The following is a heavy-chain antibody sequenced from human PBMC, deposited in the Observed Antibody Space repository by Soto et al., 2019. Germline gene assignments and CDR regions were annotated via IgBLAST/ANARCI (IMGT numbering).Heavy chain of an antibody. J-gene: IGHJ4*02. V-gene: IGHV4-59*01. CDR2: IYYSGST. CDR3: ASSYCTNGVCYSGFDY. CDR1: GGSISSYY. Sequence: SETLSLTCTVSGGSISSYYWSWIRQPPGKGLEWIGYIYYSGSTNYNPSLKSRVTISVDTSKNQFSLKLSSVTAADTAVYYCASSYCTNGVCYSGFDYWGQGTLVTAPQ. D-gene: IGHD2-8*01.